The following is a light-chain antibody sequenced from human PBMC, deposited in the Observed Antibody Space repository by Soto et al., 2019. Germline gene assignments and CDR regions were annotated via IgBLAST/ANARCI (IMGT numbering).Light chain of an antibody. CDR2: EVD. J-gene: IGLJ1*01. Sequence: QSVLAQPASVSGSPGQSTIISCTGTSSDVGGYNYVSWNQQHPGKAPKFLIYEVDNRASGVSDRFSGSKSGNTASLTISGLQAEDEADYYCSSYTCTNALVFGTGTKVTVL. V-gene: IGLV2-14*01. CDR3: SSYTCTNALV. CDR1: SSDVGGYNY.